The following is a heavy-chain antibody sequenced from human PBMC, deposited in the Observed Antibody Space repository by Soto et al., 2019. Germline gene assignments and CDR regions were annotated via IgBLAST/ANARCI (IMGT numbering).Heavy chain of an antibody. Sequence: SETLSLTCTVSGGSISSSSYYWGWIRQPPGKGLEWIGSIYYSGRTNYNPSLKSRVTISVDTSKKQFSLKLSSVTAADTAVYYCASLFYYDSSGYYWLFNYWGQRTPVTGSS. J-gene: IGHJ4*02. CDR1: GGSISSSSYY. CDR3: ASLFYYDSSGYYWLFNY. CDR2: IYYSGRT. D-gene: IGHD3-22*01. V-gene: IGHV4-39*01.